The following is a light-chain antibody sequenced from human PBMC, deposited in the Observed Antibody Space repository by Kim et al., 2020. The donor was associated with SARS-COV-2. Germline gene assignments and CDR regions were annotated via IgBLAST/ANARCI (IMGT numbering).Light chain of an antibody. V-gene: IGKV1-5*01. CDR3: QQYDSYSST. Sequence: SACVGDRITITCRASQTIGSWLAWYQQKPGKAPKLLIYDASRVESGVPSRFSGSESGTEFTLTISSLQPDDFATYYCQQYDSYSSTFGQGTKLEI. CDR2: DAS. CDR1: QTIGSW. J-gene: IGKJ2*01.